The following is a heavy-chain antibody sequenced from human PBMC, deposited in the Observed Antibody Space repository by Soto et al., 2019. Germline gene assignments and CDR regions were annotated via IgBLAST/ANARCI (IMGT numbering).Heavy chain of an antibody. J-gene: IGHJ3*02. CDR3: AKAMVVVTAISGGGGFDK. CDR1: GFTFSSYG. V-gene: IGHV3-30*18. Sequence: QVQLVESGGGVVQPGRSLRLSCAASGFTFSSYGMHWVRQAPGKGLEWVAVISYDGSNKYCADSVKGRFTISRDNSKNTLYLQMNSLRAEDTAVYYCAKAMVVVTAISGGGGFDKWGQGTLVTVS. CDR2: ISYDGSNK. D-gene: IGHD2-21*02.